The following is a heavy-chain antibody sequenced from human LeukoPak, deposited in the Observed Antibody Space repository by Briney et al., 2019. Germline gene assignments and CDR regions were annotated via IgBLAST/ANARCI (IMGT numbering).Heavy chain of an antibody. CDR3: ARIVGVGYFDY. CDR1: GFTFSSYS. V-gene: IGHV3-21*01. CDR2: ISSSSSYI. D-gene: IGHD2-15*01. J-gene: IGHJ4*02. Sequence: GGSLGLSCAASGFTFSSYSMNWVRQAPGKGLEWVSSISSSSSYIYYADSVKGRFTISRDNAKNSLYLQMNSLRAEDTAVYYCARIVGVGYFDYWGQGTLVTVSS.